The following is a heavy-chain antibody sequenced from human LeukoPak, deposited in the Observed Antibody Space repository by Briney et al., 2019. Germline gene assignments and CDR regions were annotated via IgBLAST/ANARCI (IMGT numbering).Heavy chain of an antibody. J-gene: IGHJ4*02. Sequence: SQTLSLTCTVSGGSISSGDYYWSWIRQPPGKGLEWIGYIYYSGSTYYNPSLKSRVTISVDTSKNQFSLKLSSVTAADTAVYYCARGLYYGSGSYPFDYWGQGTLVTVSS. CDR1: GGSISSGDYY. CDR3: ARGLYYGSGSYPFDY. CDR2: IYYSGST. D-gene: IGHD3-10*01. V-gene: IGHV4-30-4*08.